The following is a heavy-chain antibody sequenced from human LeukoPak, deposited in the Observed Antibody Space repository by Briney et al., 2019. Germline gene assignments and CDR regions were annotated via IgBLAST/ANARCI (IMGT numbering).Heavy chain of an antibody. D-gene: IGHD6-13*01. CDR2: IWYDGSNK. CDR3: ARELAAAGYFDY. J-gene: IGHJ4*02. Sequence: PGRCLRLSCAASGFTFSSYGMHWVRQAPGKGLEWVAVIWYDGSNKYYADSVKGRFTISRDNSKNTLYLQMNSLRAEDTAVYYCARELAAAGYFDYWGQGTLVTVSS. V-gene: IGHV3-33*01. CDR1: GFTFSSYG.